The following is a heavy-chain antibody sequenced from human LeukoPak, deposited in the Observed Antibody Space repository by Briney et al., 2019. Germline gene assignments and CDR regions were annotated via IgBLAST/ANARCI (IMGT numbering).Heavy chain of an antibody. CDR3: AKDFITGTTSWFDP. V-gene: IGHV3-30*02. Sequence: GGSLRLSCAASGFTFSSYGMHWVRQAPGKGLEWVAFIRYDGSNKYYADSVKGRFTISRDNSKNTLYLQMNSLRAEDTAVYYCAKDFITGTTSWFDPWGQGTLVTVSS. CDR1: GFTFSSYG. D-gene: IGHD1-20*01. J-gene: IGHJ5*02. CDR2: IRYDGSNK.